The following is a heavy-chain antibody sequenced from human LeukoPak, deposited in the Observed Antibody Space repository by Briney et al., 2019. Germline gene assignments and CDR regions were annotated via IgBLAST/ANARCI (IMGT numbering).Heavy chain of an antibody. CDR3: ARGVGATTRDFDY. Sequence: SETLSLTCAVYGGSFSGYYWSWIRQPPGKGLEWIGEINHSGSTNYNPSLESRVTISVDTSKNQFSLKLSSVTAADTAVYYCARGVGATTRDFDYWGQGTLVTVSS. CDR2: INHSGST. V-gene: IGHV4-34*01. J-gene: IGHJ4*02. CDR1: GGSFSGYY. D-gene: IGHD1-26*01.